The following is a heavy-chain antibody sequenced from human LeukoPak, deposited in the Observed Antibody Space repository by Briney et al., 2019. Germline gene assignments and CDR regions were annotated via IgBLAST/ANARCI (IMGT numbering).Heavy chain of an antibody. CDR3: ARGGSGSGNYYRWNEI. V-gene: IGHV4-59*08. D-gene: IGHD3-10*01. Sequence: SETLSLTCTVSGGSISSYYWSWIRQPPGKGLEWIGYLYYSGSTNYSPSLKSRVTISMDMSKNQISLNLNSVTAADAAVYYCARGGSGSGNYYRWNEIWGQGTLVTVSS. CDR1: GGSISSYY. J-gene: IGHJ3*02. CDR2: LYYSGST.